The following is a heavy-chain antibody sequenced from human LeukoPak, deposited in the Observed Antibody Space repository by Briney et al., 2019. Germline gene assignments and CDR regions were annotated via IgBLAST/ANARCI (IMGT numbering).Heavy chain of an antibody. D-gene: IGHD5-12*01. CDR1: GFTFSSYG. J-gene: IGHJ6*02. CDR2: ISYDGSNK. V-gene: IGHV3-30*18. CDR3: AKSIVATIYYYYYGMDV. Sequence: GRSLRLSCAASGFTFSSYGMHWVRQAPGKGLEWVAVISYDGSNKYYADSVKGRFTISRDNSKSTLYLQMNSLRAEDTAVYYCAKSIVATIYYYYYGMDVWGQGTTVTVSS.